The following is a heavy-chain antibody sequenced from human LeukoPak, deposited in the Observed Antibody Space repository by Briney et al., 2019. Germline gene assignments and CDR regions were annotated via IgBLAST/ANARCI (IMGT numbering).Heavy chain of an antibody. CDR1: GYTFTGYY. V-gene: IGHV1-18*04. J-gene: IGHJ4*02. CDR3: ARDQGRRDGYNFPFDY. D-gene: IGHD5-24*01. Sequence: ASVKVSCKASGYTFTGYYMHWVRQAPGQGLEWMGWISAYNGNTNYAQKLQGRVTMTTDTSTSTAYMELRSLRSDDTAVYYCARDQGRRDGYNFPFDYWGQGTLVTVSS. CDR2: ISAYNGNT.